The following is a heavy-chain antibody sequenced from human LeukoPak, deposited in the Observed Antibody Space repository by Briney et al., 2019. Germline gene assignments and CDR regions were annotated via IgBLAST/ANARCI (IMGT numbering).Heavy chain of an antibody. J-gene: IGHJ4*02. CDR2: ISAYNGNT. V-gene: IGHV1-18*04. CDR3: ARAPQGWVVGAKGYFDY. CDR1: GYTFTGYY. D-gene: IGHD1-26*01. Sequence: ASVKVSCKASGYTFTGYYMHWVRQAPGQGLEWMGWISAYNGNTNYAQKLQGRVTMTTDTSTSTAYMELRSLRSDDTAVYYCARAPQGWVVGAKGYFDYWGQGTLVTVSS.